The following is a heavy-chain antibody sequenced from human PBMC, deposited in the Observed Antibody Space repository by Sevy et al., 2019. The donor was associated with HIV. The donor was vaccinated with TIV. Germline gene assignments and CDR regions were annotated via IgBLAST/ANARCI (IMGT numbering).Heavy chain of an antibody. CDR1: AGSISSGGYY. V-gene: IGHV4-31*03. D-gene: IGHD3-3*01. CDR3: AREQTYYDFWSGYYFVRDWFDP. CDR2: IYYSGST. J-gene: IGHJ5*02. Sequence: SETLSLTCTVSAGSISSGGYYWSWIRQHPGKGLEWIGYIYYSGSTYYNPSLKSRVTISVDTSKNQFSLKLSSVTAADTAVYYCAREQTYYDFWSGYYFVRDWFDPWGQGTLVTVSS.